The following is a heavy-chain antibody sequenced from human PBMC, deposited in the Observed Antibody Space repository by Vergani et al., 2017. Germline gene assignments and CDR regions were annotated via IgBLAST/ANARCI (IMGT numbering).Heavy chain of an antibody. CDR1: GFTFNSYN. Sequence: VQLVESGGGVVQPGGSLRLSCAASGFTFNSYNMNWVRQAPGKGLEWVANIKQDGSDKYYVDSVKGRFTISRDNAKNSLYLQMNSLRAEDTALYYCASYSYSSGYFDYWGQGTLVTVSS. J-gene: IGHJ4*02. V-gene: IGHV3-7*01. CDR3: ASYSYSSGYFDY. D-gene: IGHD5-18*01. CDR2: IKQDGSDK.